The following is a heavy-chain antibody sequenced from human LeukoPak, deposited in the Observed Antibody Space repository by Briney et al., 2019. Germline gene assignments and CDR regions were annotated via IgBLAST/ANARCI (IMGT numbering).Heavy chain of an antibody. J-gene: IGHJ3*02. D-gene: IGHD6-13*01. V-gene: IGHV3-23*01. CDR3: ATGIAAADTGAFDI. CDR2: ISGSGGST. Sequence: GGSLRLSCAASGFTLVNHLMSWVRQAPGKGLEWVSAISGSGGSTYYADSVKGRFTISRDNSKNTLYLQMNSLRAEDTAVYYCATGIAAADTGAFDIWGQGTMVTVSS. CDR1: GFTLVNHL.